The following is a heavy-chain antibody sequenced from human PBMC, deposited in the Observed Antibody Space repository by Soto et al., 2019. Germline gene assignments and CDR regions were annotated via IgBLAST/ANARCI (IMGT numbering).Heavy chain of an antibody. J-gene: IGHJ4*02. CDR1: GFTFSSYG. CDR2: IWYDGSNK. Sequence: GGSLRLSSAASGFTFSSYGMHWVRQAPGKGLEWVAVIWYDGSNKYYADSVKGRFTISRDNSKNTLYLQMNSLRAEDTAVYYCARDRLKDFWGGYYSPHHLNNWGQETWVTVPS. CDR3: ARDRLKDFWGGYYSPHHLNN. D-gene: IGHD3-3*01. V-gene: IGHV3-33*01.